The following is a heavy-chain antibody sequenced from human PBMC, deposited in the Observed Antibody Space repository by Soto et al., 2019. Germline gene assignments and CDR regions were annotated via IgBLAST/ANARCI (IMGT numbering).Heavy chain of an antibody. CDR3: ARLHVPMPYGGGVFDS. CDR2: IIPLLGTP. V-gene: IGHV1-69*01. J-gene: IGHJ4*02. CDR1: GGSFNTYG. Sequence: QVQLVQSGAEMMKSGSSVKVSCKVSGGSFNTYGIGWGRQAPGQGLEWMGEIIPLLGTPNYAQRFQGRVTITADESTTKAYMELSSLRSEDSAVYYCARLHVPMPYGGGVFDSWGQGTLVTVSS. D-gene: IGHD3-16*01.